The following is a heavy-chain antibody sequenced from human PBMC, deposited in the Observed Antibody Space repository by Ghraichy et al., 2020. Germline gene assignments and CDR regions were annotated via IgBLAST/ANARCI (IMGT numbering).Heavy chain of an antibody. J-gene: IGHJ6*02. V-gene: IGHV3-33*01. CDR2: IWYDGSNK. CDR1: GFTFSSYG. D-gene: IGHD6-13*01. CDR3: ARASGSSSWYAWAYYGMDV. Sequence: LSLTCAASGFTFSSYGMHWVRQAPGKGLEWVAVIWYDGSNKYYADSVKGRFTISRDNSKNTLYLQMNSLRAEDTAVYYCARASGSSSWYAWAYYGMDVWGQGTTVTVSS.